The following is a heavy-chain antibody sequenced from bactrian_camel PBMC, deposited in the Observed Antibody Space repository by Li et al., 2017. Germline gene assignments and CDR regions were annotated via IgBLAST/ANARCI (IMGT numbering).Heavy chain of an antibody. V-gene: IGHV3S42*01. Sequence: QLVESGGGSVQAGGSLRLSCASIGYTYSDYRMGWFRQLPGKSREGVAAIDTRGNVAIADSVKGRFSISKDNAGTTLSLQMNDLRPEDTAMYFCAARPINTRRCVAGGTTEFGYWGQGTQVTVS. CDR1: GYTYSDYR. CDR2: IDTRGNVA. D-gene: IGHD1*01. J-gene: IGHJ6*01. CDR3: AARPINTRRCVAGGTTEFGY.